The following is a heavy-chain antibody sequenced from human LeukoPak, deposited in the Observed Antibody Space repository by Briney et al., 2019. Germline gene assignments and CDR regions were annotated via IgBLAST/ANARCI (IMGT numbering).Heavy chain of an antibody. CDR2: ISPYNGNT. CDR3: ARAPWGLHGSRGY. V-gene: IGHV1-18*01. D-gene: IGHD4-11*01. CDR1: GYTFTHYV. J-gene: IGHJ4*02. Sequence: GASVKVSCKTSGYTFTHYVISWVRQAPGQGLEWMGRISPYNGNTKYAQKLQGRVTMTTDTSTSTAYMELSRLRSDDTAVYYCARAPWGLHGSRGYWGQGTLVTVSS.